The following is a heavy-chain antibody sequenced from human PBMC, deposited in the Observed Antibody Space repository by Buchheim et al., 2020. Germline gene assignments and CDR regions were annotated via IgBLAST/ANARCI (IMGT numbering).Heavy chain of an antibody. V-gene: IGHV3-30*18. CDR1: GFTFSSYG. J-gene: IGHJ4*02. D-gene: IGHD2-15*01. Sequence: QVQLVESGGGVVQPGRSLRLSCAASGFTFSSYGMHWVRQAPGKGLEWVAVISYDGSNKYYADSVKGRFTISRDNSKKTLYLQMNSLRAEDTAVYYCAKDPCSGGSCYGPFDYWGQGTL. CDR2: ISYDGSNK. CDR3: AKDPCSGGSCYGPFDY.